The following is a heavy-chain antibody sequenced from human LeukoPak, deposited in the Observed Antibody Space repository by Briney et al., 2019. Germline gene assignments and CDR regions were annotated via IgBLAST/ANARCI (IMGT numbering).Heavy chain of an antibody. CDR1: GYSSTSYW. D-gene: IGHD3-3*01. CDR2: IHPGDSDT. J-gene: IGHJ4*02. Sequence: GESLKISCKGSGYSSTSYWIGWVRQMPGRGLEWMGIIHPGDSDTRYSPSFQGQVTISADKSISTAYLQWSSLKASDTAMYYCARGRRITIFGAADYFDYWGQGTLVTVSS. CDR3: ARGRRITIFGAADYFDY. V-gene: IGHV5-51*01.